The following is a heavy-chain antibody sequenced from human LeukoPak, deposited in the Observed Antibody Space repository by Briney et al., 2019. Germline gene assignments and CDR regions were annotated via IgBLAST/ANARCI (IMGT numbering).Heavy chain of an antibody. J-gene: IGHJ4*02. V-gene: IGHV3-30*18. D-gene: IGHD5-18*01. CDR1: GFTFSSYG. CDR3: AKAPGRGYSYGYDY. CDR2: ISYDGSNK. Sequence: GRSLRLSCAASGFTFSSYGMHWVRQAPGKGLEWVAVISYDGSNKYYADSVKGRFTISRDNSKNTLYLQMNSLRAEDTAVYYCAKAPGRGYSYGYDYWGQGTLVTVSS.